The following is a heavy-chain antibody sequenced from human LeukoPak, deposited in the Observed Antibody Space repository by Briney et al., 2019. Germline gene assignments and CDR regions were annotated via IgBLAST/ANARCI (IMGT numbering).Heavy chain of an antibody. J-gene: IGHJ4*02. D-gene: IGHD4-17*01. CDR1: GFTFSSYS. CDR3: ARVIGSSTVTS. Sequence: GGSLRLSCAASGFTFSSYSMNWVRQAPGKGLEWVSYISSSSSYIYYADSVKGRFTISRDNAKNSLYLQMNSLRAEDTAVYYCARVIGSSTVTSWGQGTLVTVSS. V-gene: IGHV3-21*05. CDR2: ISSSSSYI.